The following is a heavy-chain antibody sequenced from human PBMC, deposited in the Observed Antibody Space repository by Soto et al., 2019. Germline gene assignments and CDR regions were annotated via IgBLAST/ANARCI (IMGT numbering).Heavy chain of an antibody. CDR2: IVPMFGTS. Sequence: QERLVQSGAEVRKPGSSVKVSCKVTGGTSTRYAINWVRQAPGQGLEWMGGIVPMFGTSKYAQKFQGRVTITADTSTNIDYMELRSLRSEDTAVYYCTRGSEYDFWSGYLWGQGTLVSVSS. J-gene: IGHJ4*02. CDR1: GGTSTRYA. CDR3: TRGSEYDFWSGYL. D-gene: IGHD3-3*01. V-gene: IGHV1-69*06.